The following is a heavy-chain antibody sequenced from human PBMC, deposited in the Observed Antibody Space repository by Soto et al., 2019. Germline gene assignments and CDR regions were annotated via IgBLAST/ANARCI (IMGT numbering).Heavy chain of an antibody. J-gene: IGHJ4*02. CDR3: ARDHYGSGNYYFDY. D-gene: IGHD3-10*01. CDR1: GFTFSTYS. V-gene: IGHV3-21*01. CDR2: ISSSSSYM. Sequence: PGGSLRLSCAASGFTFSTYSMNWVRQAPGKGPEWVSFISSSSSYMNYADSVKGRFTISRDNAKNSLYLHMNSLRAEDTAVYYCARDHYGSGNYYFDYWGQGTPVTVSS.